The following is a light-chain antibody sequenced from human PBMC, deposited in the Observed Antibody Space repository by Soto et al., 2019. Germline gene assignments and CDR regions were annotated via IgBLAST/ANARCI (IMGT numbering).Light chain of an antibody. Sequence: QSVLTQPASVSGSPGQSITISCTGTGSDIGSYNFVSWYQHHPGKAPKLMIYEDSNRPSGAPDRFSGSKSDNTPSLSISRLQAEDDGDYLCYAYTRSSTYVFGTGTRSPS. CDR3: YAYTRSSTYV. CDR2: EDS. CDR1: GSDIGSYNF. V-gene: IGLV2-14*01. J-gene: IGLJ1*01.